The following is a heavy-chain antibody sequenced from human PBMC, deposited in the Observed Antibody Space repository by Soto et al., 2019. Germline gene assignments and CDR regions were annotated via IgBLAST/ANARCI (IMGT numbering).Heavy chain of an antibody. Sequence: GLDLEWLALIYWDDDKRYSPSLKSRLTITKDTSKNQVVLTMTNMDPVDTATYYCAHLTTVTLFDYWGQGTLVTVSS. CDR3: AHLTTVTLFDY. CDR2: IYWDDDK. V-gene: IGHV2-5*02. D-gene: IGHD4-17*01. J-gene: IGHJ4*02.